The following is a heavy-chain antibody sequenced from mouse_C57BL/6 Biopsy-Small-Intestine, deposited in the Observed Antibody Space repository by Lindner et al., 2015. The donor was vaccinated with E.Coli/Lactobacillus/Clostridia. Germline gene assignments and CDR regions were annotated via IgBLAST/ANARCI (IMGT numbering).Heavy chain of an antibody. CDR1: GYTFIDYT. J-gene: IGHJ2*01. V-gene: IGHV1-34*02. CDR2: IYPNSGGA. CDR3: ARGGDY. Sequence: VQLQESGPELVKPGASVKMSCKVSGYTFIDYTMDWVRQSHGKSLEWIGYIYPNSGGAGYNQKFKSKATLTVDKSSNTAYMELHSLTSEDSAVYYCARGGDYWGQGTTLTVSS.